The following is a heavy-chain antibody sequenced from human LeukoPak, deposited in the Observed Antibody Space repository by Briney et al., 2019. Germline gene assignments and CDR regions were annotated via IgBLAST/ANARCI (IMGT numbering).Heavy chain of an antibody. CDR2: ISSASGSI. V-gene: IGHV3-48*04. J-gene: IGHJ4*02. CDR1: GFTFSSYS. Sequence: GSLRLSCAASGFTFSSYSMNWVRQAPGKGLEWVSYISSASGSIYYADSVKGRFTISRDNAKNTLYLQMNSLRAEDTAVYYCARDRSIAAAGSFDYWGQGTLVTVSS. CDR3: ARDRSIAAAGSFDY. D-gene: IGHD6-13*01.